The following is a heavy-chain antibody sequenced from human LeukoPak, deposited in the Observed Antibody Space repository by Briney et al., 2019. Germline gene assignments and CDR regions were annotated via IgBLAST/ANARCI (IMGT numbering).Heavy chain of an antibody. CDR3: VREARGYHYTYFDY. J-gene: IGHJ4*02. Sequence: GGSLRLSCTASGFTLGGHDMHWVRQTTGDGLEWVAAVSAGHHAFYAGSVKGRFTVSREDAKNSLYRQMNSLRAGDTAVYYCVREARGYHYTYFDYWGKGSLVTVSS. D-gene: IGHD5-18*01. CDR2: VSAGHHA. V-gene: IGHV3-13*01. CDR1: GFTLGGHD.